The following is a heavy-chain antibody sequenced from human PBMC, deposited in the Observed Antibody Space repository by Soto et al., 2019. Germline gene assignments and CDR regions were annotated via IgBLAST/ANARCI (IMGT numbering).Heavy chain of an antibody. CDR1: GYSFTSYW. Sequence: PGESLKISSQGSGYSFTSYWIGWVRQMPGKGLEWMGIIYPGDSDTRYSPSFQGQVTISADKSISTVYLQWSSLKAPDTAMYYCARPMVRDYYYYGMDVWGQGTTVTVSS. CDR2: IYPGDSDT. J-gene: IGHJ6*02. V-gene: IGHV5-51*01. D-gene: IGHD3-10*01. CDR3: ARPMVRDYYYYGMDV.